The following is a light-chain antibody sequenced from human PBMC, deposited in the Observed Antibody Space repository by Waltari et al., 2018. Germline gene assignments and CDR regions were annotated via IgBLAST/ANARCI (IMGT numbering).Light chain of an antibody. Sequence: SYELAQPPSVSVSPGQTARITCSGDALSNQYAYWYQQKPGQAPVVVMYKDSEMPSGIPERFSGSSSGTTVTLTISGVQAEDEADYHCQSADSSGTYVFGTGTKVTVL. CDR2: KDS. V-gene: IGLV3-25*03. CDR3: QSADSSGTYV. CDR1: ALSNQY. J-gene: IGLJ1*01.